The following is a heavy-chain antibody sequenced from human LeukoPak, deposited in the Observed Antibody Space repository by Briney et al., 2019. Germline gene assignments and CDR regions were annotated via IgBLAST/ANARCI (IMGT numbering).Heavy chain of an antibody. CDR1: GGSFSGYY. D-gene: IGHD3-3*01. CDR2: INHSGST. J-gene: IGHJ4*02. Sequence: SETLSVTCAVYGGSFSGYYWSWIRQPPGKGLEWIGEINHSGSTNYNPSLKSRVTISVDTSKDQFSLKLSSVTAADTAVYYCARAPQYYDFWSGYYINPDKTIDYWGQGTLVTVSS. CDR3: ARAPQYYDFWSGYYINPDKTIDY. V-gene: IGHV4-34*01.